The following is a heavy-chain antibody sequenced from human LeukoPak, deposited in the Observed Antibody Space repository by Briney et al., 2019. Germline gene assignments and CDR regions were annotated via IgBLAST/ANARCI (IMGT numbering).Heavy chain of an antibody. CDR2: IIPIFGTA. CDR3: AREDSSGTPQEL. D-gene: IGHD6-19*01. CDR1: GGTFSSYA. V-gene: IGHV1-69*13. Sequence: PVKVSCKASGGTFSSYAISWVRQAPGQGLEWMGGIIPIFGTANYAQKFQGRVTITADESTSTAYMELSSLRSEDTAVYYCAREDSSGTPQELWGQGTLVTVSS. J-gene: IGHJ4*02.